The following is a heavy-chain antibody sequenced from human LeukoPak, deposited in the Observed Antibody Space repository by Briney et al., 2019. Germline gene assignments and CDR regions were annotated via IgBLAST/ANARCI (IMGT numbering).Heavy chain of an antibody. J-gene: IGHJ4*02. V-gene: IGHV3-30*03. CDR3: ARIVGYCTNGVCYPKYFDY. D-gene: IGHD2-8*01. CDR2: ISYDGSNK. CDR1: GFTFSDYY. Sequence: PGGSLRLSCAASGFTFSDYYMSWIRQAPGKGLEWVAVISYDGSNKYYADSVKGRFTISRDNSKNTLYLQMNSLRAEDTAVYYCARIVGYCTNGVCYPKYFDYWGQGTLVTVSS.